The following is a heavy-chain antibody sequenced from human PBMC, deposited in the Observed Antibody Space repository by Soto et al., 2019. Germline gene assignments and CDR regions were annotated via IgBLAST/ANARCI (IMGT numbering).Heavy chain of an antibody. CDR3: AADRDPRRTGTMWGFDY. CDR1: GFTFSIYG. V-gene: IGHV3-33*03. D-gene: IGHD1-7*01. Sequence: QVQLVESGGGVVQPGKSLRLSCAGSGFTFSIYGMHWVRQAPGKGLEWVAVVWYDGSNKFHAESVKGRFTISRVNAKNTLYLQMNHLTAADTAVYYCAADRDPRRTGTMWGFDYWGQGTLVTVTS. CDR2: VWYDGSNK. J-gene: IGHJ4*02.